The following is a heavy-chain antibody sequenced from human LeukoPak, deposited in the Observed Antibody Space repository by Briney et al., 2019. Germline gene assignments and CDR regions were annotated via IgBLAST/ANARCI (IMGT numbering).Heavy chain of an antibody. D-gene: IGHD3-22*01. CDR2: ISSSGSTI. Sequence: GGSLRLSCAASGFTFSSYEMNWVRQAPGKGLEWVSYISSSGSTIYYADSVKGRFTISRDNAKNSLYLQMNSLRAEDTALYYCARGAYDYDMDHYWGQGTLVTVSS. CDR3: ARGAYDYDMDHY. J-gene: IGHJ4*02. CDR1: GFTFSSYE. V-gene: IGHV3-48*03.